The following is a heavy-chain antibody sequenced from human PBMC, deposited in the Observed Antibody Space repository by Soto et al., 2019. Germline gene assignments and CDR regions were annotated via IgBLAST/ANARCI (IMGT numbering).Heavy chain of an antibody. J-gene: IGHJ6*02. D-gene: IGHD3-22*01. Sequence: EVQLLESGGGLVQPGGSLRLSCAASGFTFRSYAMNWVRQAPGKGLEWVSGIIGSGGSTYYADSVKGRFTISRDNSKNTLFLQMNSLRAEDTAVYYCARSRITMIVVGLNSYYYYGMDVWGQGTTVTVSS. CDR3: ARSRITMIVVGLNSYYYYGMDV. V-gene: IGHV3-23*01. CDR1: GFTFRSYA. CDR2: IIGSGGST.